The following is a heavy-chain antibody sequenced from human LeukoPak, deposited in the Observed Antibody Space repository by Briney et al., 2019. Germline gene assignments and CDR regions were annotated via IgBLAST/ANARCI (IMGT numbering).Heavy chain of an antibody. CDR3: AREDGYCSGGNCYSYFDS. CDR1: GFTLTNYA. Sequence: GGSLRLSCVVSGFTLTNYALHWVRQAPGKGLEWVAVISYAGTNKYYADSVKGRFTISRDNAKNSLFLQMNSLRAEDTAVYYCAREDGYCSGGNCYSYFDSWGQGTLVTVSS. V-gene: IGHV3-30-3*01. J-gene: IGHJ4*02. D-gene: IGHD2-15*01. CDR2: ISYAGTNK.